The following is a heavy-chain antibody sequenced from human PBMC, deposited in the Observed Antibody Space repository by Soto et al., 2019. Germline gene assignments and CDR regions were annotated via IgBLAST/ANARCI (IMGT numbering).Heavy chain of an antibody. D-gene: IGHD1-1*01. CDR2: IYYSGST. CDR1: GGSISSGGYY. Sequence: LSLTCTVSGGSISSGGYYWSWIRQHPGKGLEWIGYIYYSGSTYYNPSLKSRVTISVDTSRNQFSLKLSSVTAADTAVYYCARAPEMTGTDWFDPWGQGTLVTVSS. V-gene: IGHV4-31*03. CDR3: ARAPEMTGTDWFDP. J-gene: IGHJ5*02.